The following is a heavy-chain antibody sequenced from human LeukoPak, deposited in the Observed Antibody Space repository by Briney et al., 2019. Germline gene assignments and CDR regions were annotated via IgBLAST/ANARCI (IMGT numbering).Heavy chain of an antibody. J-gene: IGHJ4*02. CDR2: IRSKAYGGTT. V-gene: IGHV3-49*03. CDR3: TMGYYGGNSDYFDY. Sequence: GGSLRLSCTASGFTFGDYAMSWFRQAPGKGLEWVGFIRSKAYGGTTEYAASVKGRFTISRDDSKSIAYLQMNSLKTEDTAVYHCTMGYYGGNSDYFDYWGQGTLVTVSS. CDR1: GFTFGDYA. D-gene: IGHD4-23*01.